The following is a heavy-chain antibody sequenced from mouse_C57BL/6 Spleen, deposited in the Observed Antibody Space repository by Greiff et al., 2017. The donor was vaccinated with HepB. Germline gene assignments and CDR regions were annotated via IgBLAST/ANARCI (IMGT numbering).Heavy chain of an antibody. V-gene: IGHV14-1*01. CDR1: GFNIKDYY. Sequence: EVQLQQSGAELVRPGASVKLSCTASGFNIKDYYMHWVKQRPEQGLEWIGRIDPEDGETEYAPKFQGKATMTADTSSNTAYLQLSSLTSEDTAVYYCTTRTMVTTEYYFDYWGQGTTLTVSS. J-gene: IGHJ2*01. D-gene: IGHD2-2*01. CDR2: IDPEDGET. CDR3: TTRTMVTTEYYFDY.